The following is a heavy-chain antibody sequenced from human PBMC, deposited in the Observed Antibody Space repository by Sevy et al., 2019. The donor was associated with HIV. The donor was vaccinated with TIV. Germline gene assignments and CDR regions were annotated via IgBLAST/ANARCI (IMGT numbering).Heavy chain of an antibody. J-gene: IGHJ4*02. D-gene: IGHD6-13*01. V-gene: IGHV3-9*01. CDR3: AKDPGYSSSWSFDY. CDR2: ISWNSGSI. Sequence: GGSLRLSCAASGFTFDDYAMHWVRQAPGKGLEWVSGISWNSGSIGYADSAKGRFTISRDNAKNSLYLQMNSLRAEDTALYYCAKDPGYSSSWSFDYWGQGTLVTVSS. CDR1: GFTFDDYA.